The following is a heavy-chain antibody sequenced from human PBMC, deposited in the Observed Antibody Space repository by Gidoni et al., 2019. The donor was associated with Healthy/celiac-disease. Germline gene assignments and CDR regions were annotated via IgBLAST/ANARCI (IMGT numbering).Heavy chain of an antibody. Sequence: QLQLQESGPGLVKPSETLSLTCTVPGGSISRSSYYWGWIRQPPGKGLEWIGSIYYSGSTYYNPSLKSRVTISVDTSKNQFSLKLSSVTAADTAVYYCARDGDYVVAEEDVNWFDPWGQGTLVTVSS. CDR3: ARDGDYVVAEEDVNWFDP. D-gene: IGHD4-17*01. V-gene: IGHV4-39*02. CDR1: GGSISRSSYY. CDR2: IYYSGST. J-gene: IGHJ5*02.